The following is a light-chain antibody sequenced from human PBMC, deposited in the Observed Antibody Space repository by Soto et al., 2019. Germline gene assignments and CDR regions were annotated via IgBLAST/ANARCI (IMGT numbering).Light chain of an antibody. Sequence: QSALTQPASVSGSPGQSINISCTGTSSDVGGYNYVSWYQHRPGKAPKLIIYDVSNRPSGVSNPFSGSKSGNTASLTISGLQPEDEADYYCSSYTTSNTRQIVFGTGTKATVL. J-gene: IGLJ1*01. CDR2: DVS. CDR1: SSDVGGYNY. V-gene: IGLV2-14*03. CDR3: SSYTTSNTRQIV.